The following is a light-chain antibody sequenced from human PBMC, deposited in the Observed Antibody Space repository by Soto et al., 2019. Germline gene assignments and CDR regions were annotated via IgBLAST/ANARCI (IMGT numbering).Light chain of an antibody. CDR3: QQYNSYSTT. CDR1: LSPSGR. Sequence: DIQMTKSPYTLSAPLGDRVTITSGXSLSPSGRFAWYQEKPGKAPRVVXYEXSSLESGVPSRLSGSGFGTEFTLTISSLQPDDFATYYCQQYNSYSTTFGQGTKVDI. CDR2: EXS. V-gene: IGKV1-5*03. J-gene: IGKJ1*01.